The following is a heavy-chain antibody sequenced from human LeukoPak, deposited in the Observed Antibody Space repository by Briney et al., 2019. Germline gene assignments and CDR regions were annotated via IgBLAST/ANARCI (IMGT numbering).Heavy chain of an antibody. Sequence: GGSLRLSCAASGLTFSSYSMNWVRQAPGKGLEWVSSISSSSSYIYYADSVKGRFTISRDNAKNSLYLQMNSLRAEDTAVYYCARGALGYSGSQGEGFDYWGQGTLVTVSS. D-gene: IGHD1-26*01. J-gene: IGHJ4*02. CDR2: ISSSSSYI. V-gene: IGHV3-21*01. CDR1: GLTFSSYS. CDR3: ARGALGYSGSQGEGFDY.